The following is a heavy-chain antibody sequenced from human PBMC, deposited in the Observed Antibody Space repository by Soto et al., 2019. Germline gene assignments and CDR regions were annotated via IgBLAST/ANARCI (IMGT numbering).Heavy chain of an antibody. J-gene: IGHJ3*02. V-gene: IGHV1-3*01. CDR2: INAGNGNT. Sequence: ASVKVSCKASGYTFTSYAMHWVRQAPGQRLEWMGWINAGNGNTKYSQKFQGRVTITRVTSASTAYMELSSLRSEDTAVYYCARTSELQRAFDIWGQGTMVTVSS. CDR1: GYTFTSYA. D-gene: IGHD1-7*01. CDR3: ARTSELQRAFDI.